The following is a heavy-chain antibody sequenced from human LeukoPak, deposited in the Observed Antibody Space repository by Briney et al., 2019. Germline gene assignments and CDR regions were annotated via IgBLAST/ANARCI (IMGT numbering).Heavy chain of an antibody. D-gene: IGHD2-21*01. Sequence: PGGSLRLSCAASGFTFNSAAMTWVRQAPGKGLEWVSLVSSSGANTYYADSVKGRFTISGDNSKNTLYLQMNSLRAEDTAIYYCAKDIQGSYWGQGTLVTVSS. J-gene: IGHJ4*02. CDR1: GFTFNSAA. V-gene: IGHV3-23*01. CDR2: VSSSGANT. CDR3: AKDIQGSY.